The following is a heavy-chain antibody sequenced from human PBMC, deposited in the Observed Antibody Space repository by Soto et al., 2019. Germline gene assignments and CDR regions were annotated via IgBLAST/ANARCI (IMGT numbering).Heavy chain of an antibody. J-gene: IGHJ4*02. V-gene: IGHV3-30-3*01. CDR3: ARESITIFGVVSNFDY. Sequence: QVQLVESGGGVVQPGRSLRLSCAASGFTFSSYAMHWVRQAPGKGLEWVAVISYDGSTKYYADSVKGRFTISRDNSKNTLYLPMNSLRAADTAVYYCARESITIFGVVSNFDYGGQGTLVTVSS. D-gene: IGHD3-3*01. CDR2: ISYDGSTK. CDR1: GFTFSSYA.